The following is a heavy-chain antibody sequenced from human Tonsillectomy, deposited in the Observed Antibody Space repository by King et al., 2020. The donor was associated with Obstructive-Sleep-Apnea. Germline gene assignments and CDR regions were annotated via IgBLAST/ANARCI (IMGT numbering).Heavy chain of an antibody. CDR2: IYISGST. CDR1: GGSITSYY. V-gene: IGHV4-4*07. D-gene: IGHD6-13*01. Sequence: QLQESGPGLVKPSETLSLTCTVSGGSITSYYWSWVRQPVGKGLEWIGRIYISGSTNYSPSLQRRIAMSVDTSKNQFSLKLISVTAADTAVYYCARGPGSAFSSTWYFFDYWGQGTLVTVSS. J-gene: IGHJ4*02. CDR3: ARGPGSAFSSTWYFFDY.